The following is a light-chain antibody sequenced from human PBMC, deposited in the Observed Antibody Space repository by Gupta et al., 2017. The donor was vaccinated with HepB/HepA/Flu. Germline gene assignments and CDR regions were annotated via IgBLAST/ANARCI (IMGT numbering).Light chain of an antibody. J-gene: IGKJ1*01. Sequence: IALTKSPGPLSLSPEERATLSCRASQGVSSSFLAWYQQKPGQAPRLLIYGASTRATGIPDRFSGSGSGTDFTLTISRLEPEDLAVYYCQQYGSSPWTFGQGTKVEIK. V-gene: IGKV3-20*01. CDR3: QQYGSSPWT. CDR1: QGVSSSF. CDR2: GAS.